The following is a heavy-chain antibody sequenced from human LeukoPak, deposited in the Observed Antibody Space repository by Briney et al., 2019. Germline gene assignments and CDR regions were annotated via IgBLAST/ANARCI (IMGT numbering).Heavy chain of an antibody. CDR2: IYTSGSA. D-gene: IGHD2-15*01. CDR1: GGPISSNDYD. V-gene: IGHV4-61*02. Sequence: SETLSLTCTVSGGPISSNDYDWSWIRQPAGKGLEWIGRIYTSGSANYNPSLKSRVRLSLDTSKNQFSLKLSSVTAADTAVYYCARLYCSGGSCYFDYWGQGTLVTVSS. CDR3: ARLYCSGGSCYFDY. J-gene: IGHJ4*02.